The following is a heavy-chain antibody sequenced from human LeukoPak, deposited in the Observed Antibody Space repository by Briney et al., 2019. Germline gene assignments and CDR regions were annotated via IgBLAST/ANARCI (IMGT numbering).Heavy chain of an antibody. CDR3: ARDPGMIVVVISTYYYYGMDV. CDR2: IIPIFGTA. D-gene: IGHD3-22*01. CDR1: GYTFTSYY. J-gene: IGHJ6*02. Sequence: ASVKVSCKTSGYTFTSYYVSWVRQAPGQGLEWMGGIIPIFGTANYAQKFQGRVTITADESTSTAYMELSSLRSEDTAVYYCARDPGMIVVVISTYYYYGMDVWGQGTTVTVSS. V-gene: IGHV1-69*13.